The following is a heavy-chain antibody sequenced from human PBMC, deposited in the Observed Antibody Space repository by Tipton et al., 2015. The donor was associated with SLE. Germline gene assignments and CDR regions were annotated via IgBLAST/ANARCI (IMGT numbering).Heavy chain of an antibody. CDR2: ISYDGSKK. Sequence: RSLRLSCAASGFTFDDYAMHWVRQAPGKGLEWVAVISYDGSKKYYADSVKGRFTISRDNSKNTLYLQMNSLRADDTGVYYCASQLLFYYYGMDVWGQGTTVNVSS. J-gene: IGHJ6*02. CDR1: GFTFDDYA. D-gene: IGHD2-2*01. V-gene: IGHV3-30*04. CDR3: ASQLLFYYYGMDV.